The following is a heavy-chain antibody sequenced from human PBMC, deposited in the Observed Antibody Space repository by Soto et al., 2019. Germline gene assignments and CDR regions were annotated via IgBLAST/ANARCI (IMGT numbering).Heavy chain of an antibody. Sequence: SATLSLTCTVSGGSISSYYWSWIRQPPGKGLEWIGYIYYSGSTNYNPSLKSRVTISVDTSKNQFSLKLSSVTAADTAVYYCARETYDFWSGYLFDPWGQGTLVTVSS. J-gene: IGHJ5*02. CDR3: ARETYDFWSGYLFDP. V-gene: IGHV4-59*01. D-gene: IGHD3-3*01. CDR1: GGSISSYY. CDR2: IYYSGST.